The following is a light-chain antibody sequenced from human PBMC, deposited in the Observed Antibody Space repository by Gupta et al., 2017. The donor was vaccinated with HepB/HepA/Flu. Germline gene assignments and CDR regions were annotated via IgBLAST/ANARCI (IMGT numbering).Light chain of an antibody. CDR2: KNN. V-gene: IGLV1-47*01. CDR3: VAFDASLIGSV. Sequence: VLTQPPSASGTPGERVIISCSGSTSNIGNDFVHWYQQVPGTAPRLLIYKNNERHSGVPARFSGSKSGSSASMAISGLRAEDEADYYCVAFDASLIGSVFGYGTNFSVL. J-gene: IGLJ1*01. CDR1: TSNIGNDF.